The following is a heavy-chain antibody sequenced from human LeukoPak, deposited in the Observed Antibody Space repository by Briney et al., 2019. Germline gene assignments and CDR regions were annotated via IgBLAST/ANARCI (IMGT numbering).Heavy chain of an antibody. CDR3: ARNGELFPRPYYYYGMDV. CDR1: GGSFSGYY. CDR2: INHSGST. D-gene: IGHD3-10*01. V-gene: IGHV4-34*01. Sequence: TSETLSLTCAVYGGSFSGYYWSWIRQPPGKGLEWIGEINHSGSTNYNPSLKSRVTISVDTSKNQFSLKLSSVTAADTAVYYCARNGELFPRPYYYYGMDVWGQGTTVTVSS. J-gene: IGHJ6*02.